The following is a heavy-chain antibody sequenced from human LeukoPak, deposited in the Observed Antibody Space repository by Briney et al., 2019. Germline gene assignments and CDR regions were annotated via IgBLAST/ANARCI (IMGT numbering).Heavy chain of an antibody. CDR1: GFTFSSYA. D-gene: IGHD3-10*01. CDR2: ISYDGSNK. Sequence: PGGSLRLSCAASGFTFSSYAMHWVRQAPGKGLEWVAVISYDGSNKYYADSAKGRFTISRDNSKNTLYLQMNSLRAEDTAVYYCARERVRGRPYYYYGMDVWGKGTTVTVSS. V-gene: IGHV3-30*04. J-gene: IGHJ6*04. CDR3: ARERVRGRPYYYYGMDV.